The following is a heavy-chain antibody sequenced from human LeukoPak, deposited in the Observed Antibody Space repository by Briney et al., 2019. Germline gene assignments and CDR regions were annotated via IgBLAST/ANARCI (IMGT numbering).Heavy chain of an antibody. D-gene: IGHD4-23*01. Sequence: GGSLRLSCAASGFTFSSYAMPWVRQAPGKGLEWVSGISGSGGSTYYADSVKGRFTISRDNSKNTLYLQMNRLRVEDTAVDYCAKAWAYGGNSGGDYWGQGTLVTVSS. V-gene: IGHV3-23*01. CDR1: GFTFSSYA. CDR2: ISGSGGST. J-gene: IGHJ4*02. CDR3: AKAWAYGGNSGGDY.